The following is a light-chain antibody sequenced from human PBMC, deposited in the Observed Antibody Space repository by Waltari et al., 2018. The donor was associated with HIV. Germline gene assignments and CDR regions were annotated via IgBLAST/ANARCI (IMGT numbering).Light chain of an antibody. CDR2: DDS. J-gene: IGLJ7*01. CDR1: NIGRKT. CDR3: QVWDSSSDHAV. V-gene: IGLV3-21*02. Sequence: SYVLTQPPSVSVAPGQTAMITCGGNNIGRKTVHWYQQRPGQAPVLVVYDDSARPSGIPERFSGSNSGNTATLTISRVEAGDEADYYCQVWDSSSDHAVFGGGTQLTVL.